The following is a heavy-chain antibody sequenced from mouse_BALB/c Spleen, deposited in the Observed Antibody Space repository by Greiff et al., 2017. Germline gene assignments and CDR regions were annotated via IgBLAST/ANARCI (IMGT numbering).Heavy chain of an antibody. CDR1: GYTFTSYY. V-gene: IGHV1S56*01. CDR2: IYPGNVNT. D-gene: IGHD1-1*01. J-gene: IGHJ4*01. CDR3: ARSAITTYAMDY. Sequence: VQLQESGPELVKPGASVRISCKASGYTFTSYYIHWVKQRPGQGLEWIGWIYPGNVNTKYNEKFKGKATLTADKSSSTAYMQLSSLTSEDSAVYFCARSAITTYAMDYWGQGTSVTVSS.